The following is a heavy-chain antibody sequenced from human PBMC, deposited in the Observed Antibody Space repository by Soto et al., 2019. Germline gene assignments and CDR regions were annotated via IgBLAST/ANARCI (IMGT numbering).Heavy chain of an antibody. Sequence: ASVKVSCKASGYTFTSYAMHWVRQAPGQRLEWMGWINAGNGNTKYSQKFQGRVTITRDTSASTAYMELSSVRSEDTAVYYCARDIVLMVYAMDYWGQGTLVTVSS. CDR1: GYTFTSYA. D-gene: IGHD2-8*01. J-gene: IGHJ4*02. CDR2: INAGNGNT. CDR3: ARDIVLMVYAMDY. V-gene: IGHV1-3*01.